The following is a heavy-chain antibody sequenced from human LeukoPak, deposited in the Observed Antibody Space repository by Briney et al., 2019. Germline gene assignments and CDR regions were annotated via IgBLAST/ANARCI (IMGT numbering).Heavy chain of an antibody. J-gene: IGHJ4*02. D-gene: IGHD1-26*01. CDR3: ARVLSIVGATIGFGY. CDR2: INAGNGNT. V-gene: IGHV1-3*01. CDR1: GYTFTSYA. Sequence: ASVKVSCKASGYTFTSYAMHWVRQAPGQRLEWMGWINAGNGNTKYSQKFQGRVTITRDTSASTAYMELSSLRSEDTAVYYCARVLSIVGATIGFGYWGQGTLVTVSS.